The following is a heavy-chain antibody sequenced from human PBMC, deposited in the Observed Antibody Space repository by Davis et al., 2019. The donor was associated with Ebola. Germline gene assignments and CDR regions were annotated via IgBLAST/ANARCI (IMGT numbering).Heavy chain of an antibody. CDR3: ARDLGVGGAFDV. J-gene: IGHJ3*01. V-gene: IGHV3-11*01. CDR1: GFTSSNHY. D-gene: IGHD3-3*01. CDR2: ISDSGGSE. Sequence: GESLKISCAASGFTSSNHYMSWIRQAPGEGLEWISYISDSGGSEFYADSVKGRFTISRDNAKNSLYLQMNSLRGADTGLYYCARDLGVGGAFDVWGQGTMVTVSS.